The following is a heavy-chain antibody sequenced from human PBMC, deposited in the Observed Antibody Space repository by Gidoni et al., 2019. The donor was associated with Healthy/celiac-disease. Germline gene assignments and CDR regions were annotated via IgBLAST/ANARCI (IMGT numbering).Heavy chain of an antibody. CDR2: ISGSGGST. CDR3: AKVAAYDFWSGYYSGYWFDP. J-gene: IGHJ5*02. D-gene: IGHD3-3*01. Sequence: EVQLLESGGGLVQPGGSLRLACEASGFTVSSYAMSWFRQAPGKGLEWVSAISGSGGSTYYADSVKGRFTISRDNSKNTLYLQMNSLRAEDTAVYYCAKVAAYDFWSGYYSGYWFDPWGQGTLVTVSS. V-gene: IGHV3-23*01. CDR1: GFTVSSYA.